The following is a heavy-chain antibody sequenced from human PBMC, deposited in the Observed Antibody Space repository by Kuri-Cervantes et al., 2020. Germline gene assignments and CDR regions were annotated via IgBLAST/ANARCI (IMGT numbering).Heavy chain of an antibody. CDR1: GFTFSSYE. J-gene: IGHJ3*02. V-gene: IGHV3-48*03. CDR3: ARVKGESSLFRAFDM. Sequence: GGSLRLSCAASGFTFSSYEMNWVRQAPGKGLEWVSYISSSGSTIYYADSVKGRFTISRDNAKNSLYLQMNSLRVEDTAVYYCARVKGESSLFRAFDMWGQGTMVTVSS. CDR2: ISSSGSTI. D-gene: IGHD3-16*02.